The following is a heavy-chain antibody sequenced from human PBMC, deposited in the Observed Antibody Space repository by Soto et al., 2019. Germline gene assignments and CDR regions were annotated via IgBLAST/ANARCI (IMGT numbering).Heavy chain of an antibody. CDR2: IIPIFGTA. J-gene: IGHJ4*02. CDR1: GGTFSSYA. V-gene: IGHV1-69*01. CDR3: ARGLGYYGSGSSYYFAY. Sequence: QVQLVQSGAEVKKPGSSVKVSCKASGGTFSSYAISWVRQAPGQGLEWMGGIIPIFGTANYAQKFQGRVTITADDSTSTADMELSSLRYEDTAVYYCARGLGYYGSGSSYYFAYWGQGTLVTVSS. D-gene: IGHD3-10*01.